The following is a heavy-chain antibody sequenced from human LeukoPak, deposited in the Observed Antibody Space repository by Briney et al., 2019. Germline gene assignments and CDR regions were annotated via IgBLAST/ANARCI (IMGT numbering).Heavy chain of an antibody. CDR1: GFTVSSNY. D-gene: IGHD3-22*01. CDR2: IYSGGST. V-gene: IGHV3-53*04. CDR3: AREDDSSPYFDY. Sequence: GGSLRLSCAASGFTVSSNYMSWVRQAPGKGLEWVSVIYSGGSTYYADSVKGRFTISRHNSKNTLYLQMNSLSAEDTAVYYSAREDDSSPYFDYWGQGTLVTVSS. J-gene: IGHJ4*02.